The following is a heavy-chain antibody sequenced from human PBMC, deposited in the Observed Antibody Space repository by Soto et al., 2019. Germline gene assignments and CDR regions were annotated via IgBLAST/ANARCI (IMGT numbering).Heavy chain of an antibody. V-gene: IGHV3-23*01. D-gene: IGHD2-2*01. CDR2: ISGSGGST. CDR1: GFTFSSYA. Sequence: GGSLRLSCAASGFTFSSYAMSWVRQAPGKGLEWVSAISGSGGSTYYADSVKGRFTISRDNSKNTLYLQMNSLRAEDTAVYYCARLYCSSTSCSYYFDYWGREPWSPSPQ. J-gene: IGHJ4*02. CDR3: ARLYCSSTSCSYYFDY.